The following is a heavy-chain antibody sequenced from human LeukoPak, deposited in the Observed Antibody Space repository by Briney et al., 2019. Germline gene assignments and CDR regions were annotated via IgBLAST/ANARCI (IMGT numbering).Heavy chain of an antibody. CDR3: AHSGRWLIRNWFDP. V-gene: IGHV2-5*02. Sequence: GPTLVKPTQTLTLTCTFSGFSLSTIGLGVGWIRQPPGKALEWLALIYWDVDKRHSPSLKSRLTITKDTSKNQVVLTMTNMDPVDTATYYCAHSGRWLIRNWFDPWGQGTLVTVSS. J-gene: IGHJ5*02. CDR2: IYWDVDK. D-gene: IGHD6-19*01. CDR1: GFSLSTIGLG.